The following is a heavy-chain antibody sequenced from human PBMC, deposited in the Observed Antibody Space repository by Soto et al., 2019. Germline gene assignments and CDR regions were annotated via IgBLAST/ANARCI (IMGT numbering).Heavy chain of an antibody. CDR2: IYPGDSET. Sequence: PGESLKISCQTSGYTFSSNWIGWVRQMPGKGLEWMGIIYPGDSETRYSPSFQGQVTISADRSFSTAYLQWTSLKASDTAMYYCARHSGVAEDGAHWGQGTLVTVSS. D-gene: IGHD6-13*01. CDR1: GYTFSSNW. J-gene: IGHJ1*01. CDR3: ARHSGVAEDGAH. V-gene: IGHV5-51*01.